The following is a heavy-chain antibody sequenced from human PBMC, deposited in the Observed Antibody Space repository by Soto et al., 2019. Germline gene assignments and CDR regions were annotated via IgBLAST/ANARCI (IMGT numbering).Heavy chain of an antibody. Sequence: PSETLSLTCAVYGGSFSGYYWSWIRQPPGKGLEWIGEINHSGSTNYNPPLKSRVTISVDTSKNQFSLKLSSVTAADTAVYYCGGLGGGWVDYYYYYGMDVWGRGTTVTVSS. V-gene: IGHV4-34*01. CDR2: INHSGST. D-gene: IGHD3-16*01. CDR3: GGLGGGWVDYYYYYGMDV. CDR1: GGSFSGYY. J-gene: IGHJ6*02.